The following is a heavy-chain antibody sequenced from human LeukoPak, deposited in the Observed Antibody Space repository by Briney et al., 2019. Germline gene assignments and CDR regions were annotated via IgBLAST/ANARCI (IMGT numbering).Heavy chain of an antibody. CDR1: GYTFTDSY. V-gene: IGHV1-2*02. J-gene: IGHJ4*02. Sequence: ASVKVSCKASGYTFTDSYMHWVRQAPGQELEWWGWINLKIAGRNYAQRFQGRVTMTRDTSIRTAYMELNSLRSDDTAVYYCARDGRLTIFVRGIITEGSPPKNWGQGTLVTVSS. CDR2: INLKIAGR. CDR3: ARDGRLTIFVRGIITEGSPPKN. D-gene: IGHD3-10*01.